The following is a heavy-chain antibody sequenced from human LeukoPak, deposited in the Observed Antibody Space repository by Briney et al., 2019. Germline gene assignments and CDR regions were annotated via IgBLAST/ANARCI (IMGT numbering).Heavy chain of an antibody. J-gene: IGHJ6*03. D-gene: IGHD3-22*01. CDR2: INHSGST. Sequence: PSETLSLTCAVYGGSFSGYYWSWIRQPPGKGLEWIGDINHSGSTNYNPSLKSRVTISVDTSKNQFSLKLSSVTAADTAVYYCARGGYYSAAYYMDVWGKGTTVTVSS. V-gene: IGHV4-34*01. CDR1: GGSFSGYY. CDR3: ARGGYYSAAYYMDV.